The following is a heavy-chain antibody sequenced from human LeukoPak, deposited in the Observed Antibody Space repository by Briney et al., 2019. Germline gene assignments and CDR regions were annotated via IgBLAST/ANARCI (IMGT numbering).Heavy chain of an antibody. CDR2: ISSSGSTI. Sequence: GGSLRLSCAASGFTFSSYEMNWVRQAPGKGLEWVSYISSSGSTIYYADSVKGRFTISRDNAKNSLYLQMTSLRAEDTAVYYCAIVDTAMAEIDYWGQGTLVTVSP. D-gene: IGHD5-18*01. CDR1: GFTFSSYE. V-gene: IGHV3-48*03. J-gene: IGHJ4*02. CDR3: AIVDTAMAEIDY.